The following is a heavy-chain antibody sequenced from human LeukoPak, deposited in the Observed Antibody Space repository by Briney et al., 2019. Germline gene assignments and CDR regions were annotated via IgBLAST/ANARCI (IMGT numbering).Heavy chain of an antibody. D-gene: IGHD6-6*01. V-gene: IGHV4-39*01. CDR3: ASETSSCFDY. J-gene: IGHJ4*02. CDR2: IYYSGNT. Sequence: SETLSLTCTVSGDSVSSSSYYWGWIRQPPGKGLEWIGSIYYSGNTYYNPSLRSRVTVSVDTSKNQVSLKLSSVTVADTAVYYCASETSSCFDYWGQGILVTVSS. CDR1: GDSVSSSSYY.